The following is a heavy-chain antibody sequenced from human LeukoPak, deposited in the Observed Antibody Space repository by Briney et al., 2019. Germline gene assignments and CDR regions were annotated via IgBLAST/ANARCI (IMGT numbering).Heavy chain of an antibody. Sequence: ASVKVSCKASGGTFSSYAISWVRQAPGQGLEWMGGIIPIFGTANYAQKFQGRVTITADESTSTAYMELSSLRSEDTAVYYCARVRQTAVGHVWGTRPKNYYMDVWGKGTTVTISS. CDR2: IIPIFGTA. V-gene: IGHV1-69*13. D-gene: IGHD3-16*01. J-gene: IGHJ6*03. CDR3: ARVRQTAVGHVWGTRPKNYYMDV. CDR1: GGTFSSYA.